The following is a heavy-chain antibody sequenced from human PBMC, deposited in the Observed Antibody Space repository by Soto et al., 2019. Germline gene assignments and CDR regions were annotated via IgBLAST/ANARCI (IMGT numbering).Heavy chain of an antibody. CDR3: ARVGRSIAVADVYYFDY. J-gene: IGHJ4*02. CDR1: GGSISSYY. V-gene: IGHV4-59*01. Sequence: ETLSLTCTVSGGSISSYYWSWIRQPPGKGLEWIGYIYYSGSTNYNPSPKSRVTISVDTSKNQFSLKLSSVTAADTAVYYCARVGRSIAVADVYYFDYWGQGTLVTVSS. CDR2: IYYSGST. D-gene: IGHD6-19*01.